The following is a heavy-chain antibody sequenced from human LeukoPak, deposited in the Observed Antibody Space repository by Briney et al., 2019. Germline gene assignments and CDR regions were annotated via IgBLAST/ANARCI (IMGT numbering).Heavy chain of an antibody. Sequence: ASVKVSCKASGGTFSSYAISWVRQAPGQGHEWMGRIIPIFGTANYAQKFQGRVTITADKSTSTAYMELSSLRSEDTAVYYCGRGDYYDSSGCDYWGQGTLVTVSS. CDR2: IIPIFGTA. CDR3: GRGDYYDSSGCDY. CDR1: GGTFSSYA. V-gene: IGHV1-69*06. J-gene: IGHJ4*02. D-gene: IGHD3-22*01.